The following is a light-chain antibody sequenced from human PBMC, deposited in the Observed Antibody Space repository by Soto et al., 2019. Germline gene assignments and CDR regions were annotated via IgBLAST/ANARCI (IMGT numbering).Light chain of an antibody. CDR1: SSDVGGYNY. CDR3: CSYAGSPRYV. J-gene: IGLJ1*01. V-gene: IGLV2-11*01. CDR2: DVS. Sequence: QSALTQPRSVSGSPGQSVTISCTGTSSDVGGYNYVSWYQQHPGKAPKVMIYDVSERPSGVPDRFSGSKSGNTASLTISGLQAEDEADYYCCSYAGSPRYVLGTGTKVTFL.